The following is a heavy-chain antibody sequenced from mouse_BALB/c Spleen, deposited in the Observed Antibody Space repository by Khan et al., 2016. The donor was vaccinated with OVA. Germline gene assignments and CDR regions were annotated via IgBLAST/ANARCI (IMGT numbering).Heavy chain of an antibody. D-gene: IGHD1-1*01. J-gene: IGHJ2*01. CDR2: ISYSGGT. CDR1: GYSITSGYA. V-gene: IGHV3-2*02. CDR3: ARGKYYWYYFDY. Sequence: EVQLQESGPGLVKPSQSLSLTCTVTGYSITSGYAWNWIRQFPGNKLEWMGYISYSGGTSYNPSLKSRISITRDTSKNQFFLQLNSVTTEDTATYYCARGKYYWYYFDYWGQGTPLTVSS.